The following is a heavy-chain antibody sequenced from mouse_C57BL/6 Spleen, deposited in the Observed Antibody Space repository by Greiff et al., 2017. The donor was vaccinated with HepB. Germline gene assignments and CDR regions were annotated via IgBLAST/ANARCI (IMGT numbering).Heavy chain of an antibody. CDR2: IDPENGDT. V-gene: IGHV14-4*01. J-gene: IGHJ4*01. Sequence: EVQLQQSGAELVRPGASVKLSCTASGFNIKDDYMHWVKQRPEQGLEWIGWIDPENGDTEYASKFQGKATITADTSSNTAYLQISSLTSEDTAVYYCTGGLRREGDYYSMDYWGQGTSVTVSS. CDR1: GFNIKDDY. CDR3: TGGLRREGDYYSMDY. D-gene: IGHD2-4*01.